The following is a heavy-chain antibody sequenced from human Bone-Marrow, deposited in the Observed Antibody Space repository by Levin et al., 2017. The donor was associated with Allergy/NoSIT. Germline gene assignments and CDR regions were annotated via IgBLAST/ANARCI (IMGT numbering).Heavy chain of an antibody. CDR2: IYWDDDR. CDR1: GFPLSTSGVG. J-gene: IGHJ4*02. CDR3: AHRPPNSYCSNGICYEVWGY. D-gene: IGHD2-8*01. V-gene: IGHV2-5*02. Sequence: ASGPTLVKPTQTLTLTCTVSGFPLSTSGVGVGWIRQPPGKALEWLALIYWDDDRRYSPSLQTRLTITKDTSKNQVVLTMTNMDPVDTATYYCAHRPPNSYCSNGICYEVWGYWGQGTLVTVSS.